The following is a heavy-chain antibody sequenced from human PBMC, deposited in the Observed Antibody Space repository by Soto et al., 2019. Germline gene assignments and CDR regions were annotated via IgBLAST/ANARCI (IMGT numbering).Heavy chain of an antibody. CDR3: ARNSYSYVYTDAFDI. CDR2: INAGNGNT. J-gene: IGHJ3*02. V-gene: IGHV1-3*01. D-gene: IGHD5-18*01. Sequence: GASVKVSCKASGYTFTSYAMHWVRQAPGQRLEWMGWINAGNGNTKYSQKFQGRVTITRDTSASTAYMELSSLRSEDTALYYCARNSYSYVYTDAFDIWGQGTMVTVSS. CDR1: GYTFTSYA.